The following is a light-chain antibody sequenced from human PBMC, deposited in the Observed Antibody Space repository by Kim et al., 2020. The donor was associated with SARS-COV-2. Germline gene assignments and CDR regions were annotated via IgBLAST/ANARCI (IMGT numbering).Light chain of an antibody. V-gene: IGKV3-20*01. CDR2: DAS. Sequence: CPEERAPLSCRASQSVSNSRLAWYQQKPGQAPRLLIYDASSRATGITDRFSGSGSGTDFTLTISRLEPEDFAVYYCQQYGASSLTFGGGTKVDIK. CDR3: QQYGASSLT. CDR1: QSVSNSR. J-gene: IGKJ4*01.